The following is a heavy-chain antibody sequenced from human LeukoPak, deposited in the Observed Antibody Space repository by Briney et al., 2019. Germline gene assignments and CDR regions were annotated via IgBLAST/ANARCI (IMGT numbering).Heavy chain of an antibody. V-gene: IGHV4-4*07. CDR2: IDTSGSS. J-gene: IGHJ6*03. CDR1: GGSISSYY. CDR3: ARAALYYGSANYYYYYMDV. Sequence: SETLSLTCTVSGGSISSYYWSWIRQPAGKGLEWIGRIDTSGSSNYTPSLKSRVTMSVDTSKNQFSLKLSSVTAADTAVYYCARAALYYGSANYYYYYMDVWGKGTTVTISS. D-gene: IGHD3-10*01.